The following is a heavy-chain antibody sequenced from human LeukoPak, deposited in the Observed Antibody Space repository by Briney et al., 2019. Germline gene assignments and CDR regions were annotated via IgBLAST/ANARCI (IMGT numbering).Heavy chain of an antibody. V-gene: IGHV3-30*18. J-gene: IGHJ4*02. D-gene: IGHD3-16*02. CDR2: ISYDGSNK. CDR1: GFTFSSYG. CDR3: AKALEFDY. Sequence: GRSLRLSCAASGFTFSSYGMHWVRQAPGMGLEWVAVISYDGSNKYYADSVKGRFTISRDNSKNTLYLQMNSLRAEDTAVYYCAKALEFDYWGQGTLVTVSS.